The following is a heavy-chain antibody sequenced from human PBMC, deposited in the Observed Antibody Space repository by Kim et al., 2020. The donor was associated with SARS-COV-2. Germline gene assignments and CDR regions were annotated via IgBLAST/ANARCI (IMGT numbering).Heavy chain of an antibody. Sequence: GSTHYNPSLKSRLTISVDTSKNQFSLKLSSVTAADTAVYYCARGRGNLGYWGQGTLVTVSS. CDR2: GST. V-gene: IGHV4-34*01. J-gene: IGHJ4*02. D-gene: IGHD3-10*01. CDR3: ARGRGNLGY.